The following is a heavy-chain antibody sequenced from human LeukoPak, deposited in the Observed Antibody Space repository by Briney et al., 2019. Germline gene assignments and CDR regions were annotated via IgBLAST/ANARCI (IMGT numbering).Heavy chain of an antibody. CDR2: IYYSGST. V-gene: IGHV4-39*01. Sequence: PSETLSLTCTASGGSISSSSYYWGWIRQPPGKGLEWIGSIYYSGSTYYNPSLKSRVTISVDTSKNQFSLKLSSVTAADTAVYYCARLPMVRGVIIGPHFDYWGQGTLVTVSS. CDR1: GGSISSSSYY. D-gene: IGHD3-10*01. CDR3: ARLPMVRGVIIGPHFDY. J-gene: IGHJ4*02.